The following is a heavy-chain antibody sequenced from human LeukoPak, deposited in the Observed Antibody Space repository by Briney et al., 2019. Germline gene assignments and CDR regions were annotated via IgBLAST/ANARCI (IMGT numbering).Heavy chain of an antibody. CDR1: GFTFSGYA. CDR3: ARDKDLYANYYFDY. J-gene: IGHJ4*02. D-gene: IGHD5/OR15-5a*01. CDR2: ISYDERDK. Sequence: PGGSLRLSCAASGFTFSGYALHWVRQAPGKGLEWVAVISYDERDKHFADSVKGRFTISRDNSKNTLFLQMNSLRAEDTAVYYCARDKDLYANYYFDYWGQGTLVTVSS. V-gene: IGHV3-30*04.